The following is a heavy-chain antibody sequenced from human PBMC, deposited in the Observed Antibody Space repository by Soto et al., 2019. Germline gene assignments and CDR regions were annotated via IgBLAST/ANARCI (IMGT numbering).Heavy chain of an antibody. D-gene: IGHD6-19*01. J-gene: IGHJ6*02. CDR1: GFTFSSYA. Sequence: GGSLRLSCAASGFTFSSYAMSWVRQAPGKGLEWVSAISGSGGGTYYEDSVKGRFTISRDNSKNTLYLQMNSLRAEDTAVYYCAKDSGGEQWYYYYGMDVWGQGTTVTVSS. V-gene: IGHV3-23*01. CDR3: AKDSGGEQWYYYYGMDV. CDR2: ISGSGGGT.